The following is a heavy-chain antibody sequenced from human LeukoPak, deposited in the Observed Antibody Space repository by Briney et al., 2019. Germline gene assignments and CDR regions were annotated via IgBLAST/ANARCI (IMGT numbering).Heavy chain of an antibody. D-gene: IGHD4-23*01. J-gene: IGHJ4*02. CDR3: ARTYGGNCDY. Sequence: SQTLSLTCAFSGDSVSSNNAAWNWIRQSPSTGFEWLGRTYFRSKWYNDYAASVKSRITVNPDTSKNHFSLQLSSVTPEDTAVYYCARTYGGNCDYWGQGTLVTVSS. CDR1: GDSVSSNNAA. V-gene: IGHV6-1*01. CDR2: TYFRSKWYN.